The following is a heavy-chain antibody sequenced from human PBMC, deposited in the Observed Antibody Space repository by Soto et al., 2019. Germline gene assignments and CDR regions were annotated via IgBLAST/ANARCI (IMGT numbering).Heavy chain of an antibody. CDR1: GFTFSSYG. Sequence: QAHLVESGGGVVQPGRSLRLSCEASGFTFSSYGIHWVRQAPGRGLEWVAVMSYDDSKKYYADSVQGRFTVSRDNSKSTVYLQMNSLRPEDTALYYCAKDAVFFGVSAFDIWGQGTMVTVSS. D-gene: IGHD3-3*01. V-gene: IGHV3-30*18. J-gene: IGHJ3*02. CDR3: AKDAVFFGVSAFDI. CDR2: MSYDDSKK.